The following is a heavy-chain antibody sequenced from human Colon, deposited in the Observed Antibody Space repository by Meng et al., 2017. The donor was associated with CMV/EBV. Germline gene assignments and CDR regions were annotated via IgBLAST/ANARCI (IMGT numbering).Heavy chain of an antibody. V-gene: IGHV3-74*01. J-gene: IGHJ4*02. CDR1: GIIFRNYL. CDR2: INTDGTVI. CDR3: ARAATAGKWMLGH. Sequence: CGVSGIIFRNYLMHWVRQVPGGGLELVARINTDGTVISYADSVKGRFTVSRDNDKSAAFLQMSSLRVEDTGVYYCARAATAGKWMLGHWGQGTLVTVSS. D-gene: IGHD6-13*01.